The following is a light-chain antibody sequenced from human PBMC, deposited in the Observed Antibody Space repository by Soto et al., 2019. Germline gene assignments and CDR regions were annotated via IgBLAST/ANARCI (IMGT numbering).Light chain of an antibody. V-gene: IGKV3-20*01. CDR2: GAS. J-gene: IGKJ4*01. CDR3: QQYGTSLLT. CDR1: QRVSSSY. Sequence: EIVLTQSPDTLSLSPGERAALSCRASQRVSSSYVAWYWQKPGQAPRLLIYGASSRATGIPDRFRGSGSGTDFTLTISGLELEDFAVYYCQQYGTSLLTFGGGTKVDIK.